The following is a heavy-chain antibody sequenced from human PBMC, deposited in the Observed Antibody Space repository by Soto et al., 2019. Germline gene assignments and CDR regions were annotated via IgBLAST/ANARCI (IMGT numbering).Heavy chain of an antibody. D-gene: IGHD3-10*01. CDR3: ARHLGYYGSVSYYKTPYYYYGMDV. J-gene: IGHJ6*02. CDR1: GYTFTSYY. Sequence: ASVKISCKASGYTFTSYYMHWVRQAPGQGLEWMGIINPSGGSTSYAQKFQGRVTMTRDTSTSTVYLELSSLRSEDPAVYYCARHLGYYGSVSYYKTPYYYYGMDVWGQGTTVTVSS. CDR2: INPSGGST. V-gene: IGHV1-46*01.